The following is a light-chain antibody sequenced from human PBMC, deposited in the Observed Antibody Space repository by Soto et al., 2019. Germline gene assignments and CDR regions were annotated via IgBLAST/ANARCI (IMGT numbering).Light chain of an antibody. CDR3: HQYGSSPPYT. CDR1: QSVSSSN. CDR2: GTS. V-gene: IGKV3-20*01. J-gene: IGKJ2*01. Sequence: EMVLTQSPGTLSLSPGERATLSCRASQSVSSSNLAWYQQKPGQAPRLLIYGTSSRATGIPDRFSGSGSGTDFTLTINILEPEDFAVYYCHQYGSSPPYTFGQGTKLEIK.